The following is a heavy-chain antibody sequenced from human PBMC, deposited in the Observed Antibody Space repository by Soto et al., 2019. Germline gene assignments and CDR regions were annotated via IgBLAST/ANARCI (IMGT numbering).Heavy chain of an antibody. J-gene: IGHJ6*02. Sequence: EVRLLESGGALVPPGGSLRLSCVASGFPFSDSAMNWVRQAPGKGLEWVSIIAATSDAEYYAESVKGRFTSSRDNSKNTLYLQMKTPRAEDTATYYCAKYRGAYPVYKGMHLWGQGTTVIVSS. V-gene: IGHV3-23*01. CDR1: GFPFSDSA. D-gene: IGHD1-26*01. CDR2: IAATSDAE. CDR3: AKYRGAYPVYKGMHL.